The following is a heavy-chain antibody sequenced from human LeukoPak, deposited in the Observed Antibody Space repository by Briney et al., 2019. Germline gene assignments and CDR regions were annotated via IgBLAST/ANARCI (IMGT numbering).Heavy chain of an antibody. J-gene: IGHJ6*02. CDR3: ARQNSDILTGYYRGPYYYYGMDV. D-gene: IGHD3-9*01. V-gene: IGHV4-39*01. CDR1: GGSISSSNYY. CDR2: IYYSGST. Sequence: PSETLSLTCTVSGGSISSSNYYWGWIRQPPGKGLEWIGSIYYSGSTYYNPSLKSGVTISVDTSKNQFSLKLSSVTAADTAVYYCARQNSDILTGYYRGPYYYYGMDVWGQGTTVTVSS.